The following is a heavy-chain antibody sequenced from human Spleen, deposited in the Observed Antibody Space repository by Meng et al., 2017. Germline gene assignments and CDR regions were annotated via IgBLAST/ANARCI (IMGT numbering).Heavy chain of an antibody. J-gene: IGHJ1*01. D-gene: IGHD3-10*01. CDR1: GFTFDDYA. V-gene: IGHV3-48*03. CDR3: ARGPGGSGSPVYFQH. CDR2: ISTSDSFK. Sequence: GESLKISCAASGFTFDDYAMHWVRQAPGKGLEWISYISTSDSFKYYADSVKGRFTISRDNARNSLSLQMNSLRVEDTAVYFCARGPGGSGSPVYFQHWGQGTLVTVSS.